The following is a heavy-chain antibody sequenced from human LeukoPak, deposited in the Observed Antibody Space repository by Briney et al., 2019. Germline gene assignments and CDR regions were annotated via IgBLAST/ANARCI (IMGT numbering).Heavy chain of an antibody. CDR3: AKDISGFLEWYIDY. V-gene: IGHV3-9*01. D-gene: IGHD3-3*01. CDR1: GFTFDDYA. J-gene: IGHJ4*02. Sequence: GRSLRLSCAASGFTFDDYAMHWVRQAPGKGLEWVSGISWNSGSIGYADSVKGRFTISRDNAKNSLYPQMNSLRAEDTALYYCAKDISGFLEWYIDYWGQGTLVTVSS. CDR2: ISWNSGSI.